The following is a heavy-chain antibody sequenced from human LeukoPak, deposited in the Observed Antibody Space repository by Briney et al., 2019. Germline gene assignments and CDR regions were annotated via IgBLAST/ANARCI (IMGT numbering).Heavy chain of an antibody. V-gene: IGHV1-24*01. Sequence: ASVKVSCKVSGYTLTELSMHWVRQAPGKGLEWMGGFDPEDGETIYAQKFQGRVTITADKSTSTAYMELSSLRSEDTAVYYCARAAYDSSGYRYYFDYWGQGTLVTVSS. D-gene: IGHD3-22*01. CDR2: FDPEDGET. CDR1: GYTLTELS. J-gene: IGHJ4*02. CDR3: ARAAYDSSGYRYYFDY.